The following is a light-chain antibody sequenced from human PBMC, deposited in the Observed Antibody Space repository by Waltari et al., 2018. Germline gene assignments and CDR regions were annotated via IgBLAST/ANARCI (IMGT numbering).Light chain of an antibody. V-gene: IGLV2-14*01. CDR1: SSDVGGYPY. CDR3: SSYTTSRPWV. Sequence: QSALTQPASVSGSPGQSITISCTGTSSDVGGYPYVSWYQQHPGKAPKIMIYEVSNRPSGVSNRFSGSKSGNTASLTISGLQTEDEADYYCSSYTTSRPWVFGGGTKVTVL. CDR2: EVS. J-gene: IGLJ3*02.